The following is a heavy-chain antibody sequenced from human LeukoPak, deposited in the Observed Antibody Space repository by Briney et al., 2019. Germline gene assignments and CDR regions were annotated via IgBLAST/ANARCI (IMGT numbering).Heavy chain of an antibody. J-gene: IGHJ4*02. CDR2: INYSGST. D-gene: IGHD4-17*01. Sequence: SETLSLTCTVSGGSISSYYRSWIRQPPGKGLEWIGYINYSGSTNYNPSLKSRVTITVNTSTNQFSLKLSSVTAADTAMYYCAREGRQDYVYFDHWGQGSLVIVSS. V-gene: IGHV4-59*01. CDR1: GGSISSYY. CDR3: AREGRQDYVYFDH.